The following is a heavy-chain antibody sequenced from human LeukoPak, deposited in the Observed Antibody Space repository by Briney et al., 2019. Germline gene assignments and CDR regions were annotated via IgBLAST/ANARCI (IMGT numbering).Heavy chain of an antibody. D-gene: IGHD6-19*01. J-gene: IGHJ4*02. V-gene: IGHV3-9*01. CDR1: GFTFDDYA. CDR3: AKAIGIAVAGSLDDY. Sequence: GRSLRLSCAASGFTFDDYAMHWVRQAPGKGLEWVSGISWNSGGIGYADSVKGRFTISRDNAKNSLYLQMNSLRAEDTALYYCAKAIGIAVAGSLDDYWGQGTLVTVSS. CDR2: ISWNSGGI.